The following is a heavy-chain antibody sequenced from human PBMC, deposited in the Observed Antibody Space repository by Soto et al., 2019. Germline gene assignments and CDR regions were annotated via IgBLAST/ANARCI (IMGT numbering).Heavy chain of an antibody. CDR3: ATSTYYDFWRGPYKNEAFDI. CDR1: GGTFSSYA. V-gene: IGHV1-69*13. CDR2: IIPIFGTA. D-gene: IGHD3-3*01. Sequence: SVKVSCKASGGTFSSYAISWVRQAPGQGLEWMGGIIPIFGTANYAQKFQGRVTITADESTSTAYMELSSLRSEDTAVYYCATSTYYDFWRGPYKNEAFDIWGQGTMVTVSS. J-gene: IGHJ3*02.